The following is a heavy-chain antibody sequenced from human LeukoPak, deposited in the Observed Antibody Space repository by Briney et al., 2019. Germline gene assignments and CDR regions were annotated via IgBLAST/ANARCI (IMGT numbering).Heavy chain of an antibody. CDR3: AKGGKWDGTPFDY. Sequence: PGGSLRLSCAASGFTFSSYAMHWVRQAPGKGLEWVSTISGGGGSTYYADSVKGRFTISRDNSKNTLYLQVNSLRAEDTAVYYCAKGGKWDGTPFDYWGQGTLVTVSS. J-gene: IGHJ4*02. CDR2: ISGGGGST. CDR1: GFTFSSYA. V-gene: IGHV3-23*01. D-gene: IGHD1-26*01.